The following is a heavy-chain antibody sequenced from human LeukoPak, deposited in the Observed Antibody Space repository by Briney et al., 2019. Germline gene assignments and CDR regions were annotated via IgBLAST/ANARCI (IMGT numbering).Heavy chain of an antibody. D-gene: IGHD3-10*01. CDR3: SAILWFGESDAFDI. V-gene: IGHV3-30*02. CDR1: GFSFSSYG. Sequence: GGSLRLSCAASGFSFSSYGMHWVRQAPGKGLKWVAFIRFDGSNKYYADSVKGRFTISRDNSKNTLYLQMNSLRAEDTAVYYCSAILWFGESDAFDIWGQGTMVTVSS. CDR2: IRFDGSNK. J-gene: IGHJ3*02.